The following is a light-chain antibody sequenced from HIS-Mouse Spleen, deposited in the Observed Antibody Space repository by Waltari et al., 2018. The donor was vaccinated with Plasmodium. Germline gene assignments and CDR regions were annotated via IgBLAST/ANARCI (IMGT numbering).Light chain of an antibody. CDR2: DAS. CDR3: QQYDNLPLT. V-gene: IGKV1-33*01. Sequence: DIQMTQSPSSLSASVGDRVTITCQASQDISNYLNWYQQKPGKVPKLLIYDASNVETGVPSRFSGSGSGTDFTFTISSLQPEDIATYYCQQYDNLPLTFGGGTKVEIK. CDR1: QDISNY. J-gene: IGKJ4*01.